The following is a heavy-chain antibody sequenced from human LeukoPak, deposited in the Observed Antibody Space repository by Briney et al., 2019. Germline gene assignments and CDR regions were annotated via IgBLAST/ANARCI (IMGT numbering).Heavy chain of an antibody. Sequence: SVKVSCKASGGTFSSYAISWVRQAPGQGLEWMGGIIPIFGTANYAQKFQGRVTITTDESTSTAYMELSSLRSEDTAVYYCARDRRYDFWSGYYLFDYWGQGTLVTVSS. V-gene: IGHV1-69*05. CDR2: IIPIFGTA. J-gene: IGHJ4*02. CDR3: ARDRRYDFWSGYYLFDY. D-gene: IGHD3-3*01. CDR1: GGTFSSYA.